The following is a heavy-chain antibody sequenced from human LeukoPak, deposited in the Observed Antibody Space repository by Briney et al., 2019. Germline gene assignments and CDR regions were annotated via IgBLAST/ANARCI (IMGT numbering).Heavy chain of an antibody. CDR3: ARGSYYYGSGSYRSYFDY. Sequence: PGGSLRLSCVASGFTFVSHWMTWVRQTPGKGLEWVANINQDGSEKYYVDSVKGRFTISRDNAKNSLYLQMNSLRAEDAAVYYCARGSYYYGSGSYRSYFDYWGQGTLVTVSS. D-gene: IGHD3-10*01. CDR2: INQDGSEK. CDR1: GFTFVSHW. V-gene: IGHV3-7*01. J-gene: IGHJ4*02.